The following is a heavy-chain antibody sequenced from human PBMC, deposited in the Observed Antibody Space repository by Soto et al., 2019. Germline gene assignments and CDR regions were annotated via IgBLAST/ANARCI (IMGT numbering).Heavy chain of an antibody. D-gene: IGHD3-9*01. CDR3: AADLAKLRYFDWIMHYYYGMDV. CDR2: IVVGSGNT. J-gene: IGHJ6*02. V-gene: IGHV1-58*02. Sequence: SVKVSCKASGYTFTAYAMHWVRQAPGQRLEWIGRIVVGSGNTNYAQKFQERVTITRDMSTSTAYMELSSLRSEDTAVYYCAADLAKLRYFDWIMHYYYGMDVWGQGTTVTVSS. CDR1: GYTFTAYA.